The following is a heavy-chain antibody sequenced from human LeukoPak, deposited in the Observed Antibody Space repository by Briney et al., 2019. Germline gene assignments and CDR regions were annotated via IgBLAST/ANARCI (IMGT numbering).Heavy chain of an antibody. V-gene: IGHV4-61*02. CDR2: IYTSGST. J-gene: IGHJ4*02. Sequence: PSETLSLTCTVSGGSLSSGSYYWSWIRQPAGKGLEWIGRIYTSGSTNYNPSLKSRVTISVDTSKNQFSLKLSSVTAADTAVYYCARAEAVAGSSPPDYWGQGTLVTVSS. D-gene: IGHD6-19*01. CDR1: GGSLSSGSYY. CDR3: ARAEAVAGSSPPDY.